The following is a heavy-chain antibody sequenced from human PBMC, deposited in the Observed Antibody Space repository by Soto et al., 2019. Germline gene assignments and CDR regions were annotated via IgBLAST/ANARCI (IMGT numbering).Heavy chain of an antibody. CDR3: ARGGYYDSTGYAN. J-gene: IGHJ4*02. D-gene: IGHD3-22*01. CDR1: GFTFSSYA. Sequence: EVQRLESGGGLVQPGGSLRLSCAASGFTFSSYAMSWVRQAPGKGLVWVSGISVSCSRTYYAETVKGRFTISRDNSKNTLYLKMSSLRAEDTAVYYCARGGYYDSTGYANWGQGTLVTVSS. V-gene: IGHV3-23*01. CDR2: ISVSCSRT.